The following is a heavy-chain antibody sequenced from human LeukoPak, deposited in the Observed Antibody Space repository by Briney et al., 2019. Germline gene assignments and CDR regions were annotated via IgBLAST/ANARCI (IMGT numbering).Heavy chain of an antibody. J-gene: IGHJ6*02. Sequence: GASVKVSCKASGYIFINYYMHWVRQAPGQGLEWMAIINPSGGSTTYAQNFQGRVTMTRDTSTSTVYLEVNSLRSDDTAVYYRAREGYGSGRRLGLDVWGQGTTVTVSS. V-gene: IGHV1-46*01. CDR3: AREGYGSGRRLGLDV. CDR1: GYIFINYY. D-gene: IGHD3-10*01. CDR2: INPSGGST.